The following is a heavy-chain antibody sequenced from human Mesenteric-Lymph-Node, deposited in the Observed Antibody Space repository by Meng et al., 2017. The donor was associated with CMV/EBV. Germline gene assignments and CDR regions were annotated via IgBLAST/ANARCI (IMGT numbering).Heavy chain of an antibody. CDR1: GFTFDDYA. CDR2: ITWNSNNI. Sequence: GGSLRLSCAASGFTFDDYAMQWVRQAPGKGLEWVSGITWNSNNIGYADSVKGRFTISRDNAKNSLYLQMNSLRVEDTALYYCAKDRRATRDIPDYWGQGTLVTVSS. CDR3: AKDRRATRDIPDY. V-gene: IGHV3-9*01. D-gene: IGHD5-12*01. J-gene: IGHJ4*02.